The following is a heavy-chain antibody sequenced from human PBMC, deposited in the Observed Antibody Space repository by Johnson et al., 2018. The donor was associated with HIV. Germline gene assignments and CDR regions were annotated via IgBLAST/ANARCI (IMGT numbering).Heavy chain of an antibody. CDR1: GFIFSDYY. D-gene: IGHD5-24*01. CDR3: ARGGLEMATITDAFDI. V-gene: IGHV3-11*04. Sequence: VQLVESGGGLIQPGGSLRLSCVASGFIFSDYYMSWIRQAPGKGLEWVSYISFSDSTIYSANSVKGRFTISRDNSKNTLYLQMGSLRAEDMAVYYCARGGLEMATITDAFDIWGQGTMVTVSS. CDR2: ISFSDSTI. J-gene: IGHJ3*02.